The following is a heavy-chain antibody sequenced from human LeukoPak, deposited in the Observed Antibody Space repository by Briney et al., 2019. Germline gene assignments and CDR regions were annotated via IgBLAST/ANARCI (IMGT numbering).Heavy chain of an antibody. V-gene: IGHV1-2*02. CDR2: INPKIGDT. J-gene: IGHJ4*02. CDR3: ARDSRPIFEWQQLGGDY. D-gene: IGHD6-13*01. Sequence: ASVKVSCKASGYTFTGYYMHWVRQAPGHRLECMGWINPKIGDTTYAQKFQGRVTMTRDPSIRTVYMELSRLRSDDTGVYYCARDSRPIFEWQQLGGDYWGQGTLVTVSS. CDR1: GYTFTGYY.